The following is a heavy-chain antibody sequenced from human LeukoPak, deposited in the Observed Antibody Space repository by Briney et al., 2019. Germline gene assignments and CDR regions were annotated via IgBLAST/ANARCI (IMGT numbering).Heavy chain of an antibody. CDR3: ARQGCSSTSCYRADWFDP. J-gene: IGHJ5*02. D-gene: IGHD2-2*02. CDR1: GYSFTSYW. V-gene: IGHV5-51*01. CDR2: IYPGDSDT. Sequence: GESLKISCKGSGYSFTSYWIGWVRQMPGKGREWMGIIYPGDSDTRYSPSFQGQVTISADKSISTAYLQWSSLKASDTAMYYCARQGCSSTSCYRADWFDPWGQGTLVTVSS.